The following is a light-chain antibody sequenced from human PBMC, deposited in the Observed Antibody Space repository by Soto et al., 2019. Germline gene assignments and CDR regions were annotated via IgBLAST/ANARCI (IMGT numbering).Light chain of an antibody. J-gene: IGLJ1*01. CDR1: SSNIGAGYD. Sequence: QSVLTQPPSVSGAPGQRVTISCTGSSSNIGAGYDVHWYQQLPGTAPKLLIYGNSNRPSGVPDRFSGSKSGTSASLAITGLQAEDGADYYCQSYDSSLSDLYVFGTGTKLTVL. CDR2: GNS. V-gene: IGLV1-40*01. CDR3: QSYDSSLSDLYV.